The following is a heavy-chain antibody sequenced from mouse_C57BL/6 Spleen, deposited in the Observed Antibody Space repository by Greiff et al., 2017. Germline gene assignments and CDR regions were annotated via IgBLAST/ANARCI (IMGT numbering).Heavy chain of an antibody. V-gene: IGHV5-17*01. CDR3: ARPAQATGGFAY. J-gene: IGHJ3*01. Sequence: DVMLVESGGGLVKPGGSLKLSCAASGFTFSDYGMHWVRQAPEKGLEWVAYISSGSSTIYYADTVKGRFTISRDNAKNTLFLQMTSLRSEDTAMYYCARPAQATGGFAYWGQGTLVTVSA. D-gene: IGHD3-2*02. CDR2: ISSGSSTI. CDR1: GFTFSDYG.